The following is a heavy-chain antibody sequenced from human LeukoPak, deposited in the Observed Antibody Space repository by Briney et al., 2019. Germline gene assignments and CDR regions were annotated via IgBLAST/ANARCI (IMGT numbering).Heavy chain of an antibody. CDR1: GFSFSTYW. Sequence: GGSLRLSCAASGFSFSTYWMSWVRQAPGEGLEWVGNIKKVGSEKYYADSVKGRFSISKDNAKNSLYLQMNSLRAEDTDVYYCARVQVRYFDFGGGQGTLVTVSS. V-gene: IGHV3-7*01. CDR2: IKKVGSEK. CDR3: ARVQVRYFDFG. J-gene: IGHJ4*02. D-gene: IGHD3-9*01.